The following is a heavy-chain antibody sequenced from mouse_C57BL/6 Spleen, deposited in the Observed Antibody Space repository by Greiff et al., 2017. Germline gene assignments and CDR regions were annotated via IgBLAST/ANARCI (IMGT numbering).Heavy chain of an antibody. Sequence: QIQLQQPGAELVKPGASVQMSCKASGYTFTSYWITWVKQRPGQGLEWVGDIYPGSGSTNYNEKFKTKATLTVDTSSSTAYLQLSSRTSEDSAVSYCARMAGLRLPFDYWGQGTTLTVSS. V-gene: IGHV1-55*01. CDR1: GYTFTSYW. D-gene: IGHD3-2*02. CDR2: IYPGSGST. CDR3: ARMAGLRLPFDY. J-gene: IGHJ2*01.